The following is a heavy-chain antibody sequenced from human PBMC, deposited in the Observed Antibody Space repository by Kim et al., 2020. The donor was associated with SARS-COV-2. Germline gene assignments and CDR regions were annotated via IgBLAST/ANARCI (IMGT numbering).Heavy chain of an antibody. CDR2: IYYSGST. CDR1: GGSISSSSYY. V-gene: IGHV4-39*07. CDR3: ARGGSGRTDAPFDY. J-gene: IGHJ4*02. D-gene: IGHD3-10*01. Sequence: SETLSLTCTVSGGSISSSSYYWGWIRQPPGKGLEWIGSIYYSGSTYYNPSLKSRVTISVDTSKNQFSLKLSSVTAADTAVYYCARGGSGRTDAPFDYWGQGTLVTVSS.